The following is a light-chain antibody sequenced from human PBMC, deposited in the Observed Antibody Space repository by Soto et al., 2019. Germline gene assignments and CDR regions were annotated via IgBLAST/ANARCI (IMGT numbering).Light chain of an antibody. CDR1: QGISSY. Sequence: AIRMTQSPSSRSASTAGGVTSTCRASQGISSYLAWYQQKPGKAPKLLIYAASTLQSGVPSRFSGSGSGTDFTLTISCLQSEDFATYYCQQYYSYPQTFGQGTKVDIK. J-gene: IGKJ1*01. CDR2: AAS. CDR3: QQYYSYPQT. V-gene: IGKV1-8*01.